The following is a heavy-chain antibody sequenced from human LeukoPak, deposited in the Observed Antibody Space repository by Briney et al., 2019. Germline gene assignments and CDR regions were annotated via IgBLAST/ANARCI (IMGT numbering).Heavy chain of an antibody. J-gene: IGHJ4*02. CDR3: ARDNNWGFDF. V-gene: IGHV3-48*04. CDR2: IIGSGSGSGSGM. CDR1: GFSFRANN. Sequence: PGGSLRLSCAASGFSFRANNMSWVRQAPGKGLEWVSQIIGSGSGSGSGMYYADSVKGRFTISRDNAKNSLYLQMSSLRAEDTAFYYCARDNNWGFDFWGQGALVTVSS. D-gene: IGHD7-27*01.